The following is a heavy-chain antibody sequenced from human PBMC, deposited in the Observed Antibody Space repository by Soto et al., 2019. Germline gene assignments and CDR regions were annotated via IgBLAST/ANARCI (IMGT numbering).Heavy chain of an antibody. Sequence: GGSLRLSCAASGFTFSDHYMDWVRQAPGKGLEWVGRTRNKANSYTTEYAASVKGRFTISRDDSKNSLYLQMNSLKTEDTVVYYCAGSSSYYGMDVWGQGTTVTVSS. CDR1: GFTFSDHY. V-gene: IGHV3-72*01. D-gene: IGHD6-6*01. CDR3: AGSSSYYGMDV. J-gene: IGHJ6*02. CDR2: TRNKANSYTT.